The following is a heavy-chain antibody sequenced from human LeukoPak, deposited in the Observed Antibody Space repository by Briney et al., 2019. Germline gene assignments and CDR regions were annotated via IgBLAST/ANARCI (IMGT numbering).Heavy chain of an antibody. V-gene: IGHV4-59*01. CDR1: GSSISSYY. CDR3: ARLPATYYDILTGYRYYFDY. J-gene: IGHJ4*02. CDR2: IYYSGST. Sequence: SETLSLTCTVSGSSISSYYWSWIRQPPGKGLEWIGYIYYSGSTNYNPSLKSRVTISVDTSKNQFSLKLSSVTAADTAVYYCARLPATYYDILTGYRYYFDYWGQGTLVTVSS. D-gene: IGHD3-9*01.